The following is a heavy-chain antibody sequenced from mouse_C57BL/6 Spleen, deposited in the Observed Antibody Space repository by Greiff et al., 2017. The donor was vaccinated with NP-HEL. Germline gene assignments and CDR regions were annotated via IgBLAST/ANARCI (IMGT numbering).Heavy chain of an antibody. Sequence: VQLQQPGAELVKPGASVKLSCKASGYTFTSYWIHWVKQRPGRGLEWIGRIDPNSGGTKYNEKFKSKATLTVDKPSSTAYMQLSSLTSEDSAVYYCARSYYSNYGDYYAMDYWGQGTSVTVSS. CDR1: GYTFTSYW. D-gene: IGHD2-5*01. J-gene: IGHJ4*01. V-gene: IGHV1-72*01. CDR3: ARSYYSNYGDYYAMDY. CDR2: IDPNSGGT.